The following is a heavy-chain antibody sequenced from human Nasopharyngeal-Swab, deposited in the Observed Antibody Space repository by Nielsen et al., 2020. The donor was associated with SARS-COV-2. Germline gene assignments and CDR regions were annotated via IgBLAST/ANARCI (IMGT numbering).Heavy chain of an antibody. V-gene: IGHV3-23*01. J-gene: IGHJ6*02. Sequence: GESLKISCAASGFTFSSYAMSWVRQAPGKGPEWVSAISGSGGSTYYADSVKGRFTISRDNSKNTLYQQMNSLRAEDTAVYYCAKDRARGGMDVWGQGTTVTVSS. CDR3: AKDRARGGMDV. CDR1: GFTFSSYA. CDR2: ISGSGGST. D-gene: IGHD3-10*01.